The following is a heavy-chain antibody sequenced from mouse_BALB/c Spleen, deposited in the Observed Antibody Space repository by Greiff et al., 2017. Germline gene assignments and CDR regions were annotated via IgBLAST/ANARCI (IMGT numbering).Heavy chain of an antibody. CDR1: GFSLTSYG. V-gene: IGHV2-2*02. J-gene: IGHJ4*01. CDR3: ARNSHYYGSRGRNYYAMDY. D-gene: IGHD1-1*01. Sequence: QVQLQQSGPGLVQPSQSLSITCTVSGFSLTSYGVHWVRQSPGKGLEWLGVIWSGGSTDYNAAFISRLSISKDNSKSQVFFKMNSLQANDTAIYYCARNSHYYGSRGRNYYAMDYWGQGTSVTVSS. CDR2: IWSGGST.